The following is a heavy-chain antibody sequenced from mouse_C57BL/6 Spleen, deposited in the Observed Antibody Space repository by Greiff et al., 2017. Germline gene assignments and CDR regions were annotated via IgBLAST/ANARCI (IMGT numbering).Heavy chain of an antibody. Sequence: VQLKHSGPELVKPGASVKISCKASGYTFTDYYMNWVKQSHGKSLEWIGDINPNNGGTSYNQKFKGKATLTVDKSSSTAYMELRSLTSEDSAVYYCARSSGSSGYWYFDVWGTGTTVTVSS. D-gene: IGHD1-1*01. J-gene: IGHJ1*03. V-gene: IGHV1-26*01. CDR1: GYTFTDYY. CDR2: INPNNGGT. CDR3: ARSSGSSGYWYFDV.